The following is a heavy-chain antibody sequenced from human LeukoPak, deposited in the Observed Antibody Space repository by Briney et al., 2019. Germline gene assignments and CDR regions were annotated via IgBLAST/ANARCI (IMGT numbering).Heavy chain of an antibody. CDR1: GFIFSNYG. V-gene: IGHV3-33*01. CDR3: ARDASGFDY. D-gene: IGHD2-15*01. Sequence: PPGRSLRLSCVASGFIFSNYGMHWVRQSPGKGLEWVAPMWYDGSEKHYADSVKGRFTISRDSSKNTLYLQMNSLRAEDTAVYYCARDASGFDYWGQGTLVTVSS. J-gene: IGHJ4*02. CDR2: MWYDGSEK.